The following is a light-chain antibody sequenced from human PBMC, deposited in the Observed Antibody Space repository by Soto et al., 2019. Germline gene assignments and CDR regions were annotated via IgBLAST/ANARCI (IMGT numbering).Light chain of an antibody. CDR2: AAS. J-gene: IGKJ5*01. Sequence: DIQMTQSPPSLSASVGYRVTITCRASQGISSYLTWYQQKPGKAPKTLVFAASSLQSGVPSSFSGSGSGTDFTLTITSLQPDDFATYYCQQSHTNPSTFGQGTRLEIK. V-gene: IGKV1-39*01. CDR3: QQSHTNPST. CDR1: QGISSY.